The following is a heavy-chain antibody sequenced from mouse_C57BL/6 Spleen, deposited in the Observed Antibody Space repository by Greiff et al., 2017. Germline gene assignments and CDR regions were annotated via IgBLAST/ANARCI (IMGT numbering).Heavy chain of an antibody. D-gene: IGHD2-2*01. CDR3: AKGGWLRRWFAD. CDR2: INPNNGGT. J-gene: IGHJ3*01. V-gene: IGHV1-26*01. CDR1: GYTFTDYY. Sequence: EVQLQQSGPELVKPGASVKISCKASGYTFTDYYMNWVKQSHGKSLEWIGDINPNNGGTSYNQKFKGKATLTVDKSSSTAYMELRSLTSEDSAVYYCAKGGWLRRWFADWGQGTLVTVSA.